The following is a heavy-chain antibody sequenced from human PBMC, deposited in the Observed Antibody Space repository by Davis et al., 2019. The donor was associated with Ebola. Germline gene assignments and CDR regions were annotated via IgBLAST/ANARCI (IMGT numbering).Heavy chain of an antibody. CDR1: GFTFSSYA. Sequence: PGGSLRLSCAASGFTFSSYAMHWVRQAPGKGLEWVAVISYDGSNKYYADSVKGRFTISRDNSKNTLYLQMNSLRAEDTAVYYCAREESLYGMDVWGQGTTVTVSS. V-gene: IGHV3-30-3*01. J-gene: IGHJ6*02. CDR2: ISYDGSNK. CDR3: AREESLYGMDV.